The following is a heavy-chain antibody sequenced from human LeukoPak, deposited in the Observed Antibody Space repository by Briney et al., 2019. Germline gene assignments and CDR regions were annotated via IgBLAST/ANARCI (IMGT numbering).Heavy chain of an antibody. CDR1: GFTFSSYS. Sequence: GGSLRLSCAASGFTFSSYSMNWVRQAPGKGLEWVSSISSSSSYIYYADSVKGRFTISRDNAKSSLYLQMNSLRAEDTAVYYCARDRSYGRDYYDSSGYYSFGVWDYWGQGTLVTVSS. CDR2: ISSSSSYI. V-gene: IGHV3-21*01. D-gene: IGHD3-22*01. CDR3: ARDRSYGRDYYDSSGYYSFGVWDY. J-gene: IGHJ4*02.